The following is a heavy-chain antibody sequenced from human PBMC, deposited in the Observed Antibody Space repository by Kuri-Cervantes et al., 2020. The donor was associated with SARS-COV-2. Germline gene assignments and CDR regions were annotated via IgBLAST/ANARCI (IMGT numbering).Heavy chain of an antibody. V-gene: IGHV3-23*03. CDR2: ICSGGSST. Sequence: GESLKISCAASGFTFSSYAMSWVRQAPGKGLEWVSVICSGGSSTYYADSVKGRFTISRDNSKNTLYLQMNSLRAEDTAVYYCTSSGIAVATNYWGQGTLVTVSS. J-gene: IGHJ4*02. D-gene: IGHD6-19*01. CDR3: TSSGIAVATNY. CDR1: GFTFSSYA.